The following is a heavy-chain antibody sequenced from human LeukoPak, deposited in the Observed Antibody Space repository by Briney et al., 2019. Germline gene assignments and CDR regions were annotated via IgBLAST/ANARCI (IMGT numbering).Heavy chain of an antibody. CDR1: GFTFSHYA. CDR3: ASGCSNYDSSGYCFEH. V-gene: IGHV3-30-3*01. Sequence: GRSLRLSCAASGFTFSHYAIHWVRQAPGKGLEWVAVISYDGSNKLYADSVKGRFILSRDNSKNTLSLQMNSLRPEDTAVYYCASGCSNYDSSGYCFEHWGQGTLVTVSS. J-gene: IGHJ4*02. D-gene: IGHD3-22*01. CDR2: ISYDGSNK.